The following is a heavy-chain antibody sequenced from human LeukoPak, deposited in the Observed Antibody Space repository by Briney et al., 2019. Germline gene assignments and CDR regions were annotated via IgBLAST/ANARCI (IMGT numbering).Heavy chain of an antibody. D-gene: IGHD3/OR15-3a*01. CDR1: GFTLSTYS. Sequence: GGSLRLSCAASGFTLSTYSMNWVRQAAGKGLEWVSSISSSARYMYYADSVKGRFTISGDNAKNSLYLQMNSLRAEDTAVYYCARGGVGLVIIPGWEYDYYGLDVWGQGTTVTVS. V-gene: IGHV3-21*01. CDR3: ARGGVGLVIIPGWEYDYYGLDV. J-gene: IGHJ6*02. CDR2: ISSSARYM.